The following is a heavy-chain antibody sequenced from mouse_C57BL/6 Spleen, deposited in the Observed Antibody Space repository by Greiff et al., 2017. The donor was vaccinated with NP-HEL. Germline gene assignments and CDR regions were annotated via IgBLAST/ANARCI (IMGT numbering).Heavy chain of an antibody. V-gene: IGHV1-26*01. CDR3: ARRYCGSSYGYFDG. D-gene: IGHD1-1*01. Sequence: VQLKHSGPELVKPGASVKISCKASGYTFTDYYMNWVKQSHGKSLEWIGDINPNNGGTSYNQKFKGKATLTVDKSSSTAYMELRSLTSEDSAVXYCARRYCGSSYGYFDGWGTGTTVTVAS. CDR2: INPNNGGT. CDR1: GYTFTDYY. J-gene: IGHJ1*03.